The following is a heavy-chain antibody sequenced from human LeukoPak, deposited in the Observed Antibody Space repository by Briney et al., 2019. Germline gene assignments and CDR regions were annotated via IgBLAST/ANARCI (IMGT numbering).Heavy chain of an antibody. J-gene: IGHJ6*04. D-gene: IGHD3-10*02. CDR1: GFTFSDYT. CDR3: AELGITMIGGV. V-gene: IGHV3-48*04. CDR2: ISSSSSTV. Sequence: GGSLRLSCAASGFTFSDYTMNWVRQAPGKGLEWVSYISSSSSTVYYADSVKGRFTISRDNAKNSLYLQMNSLRAEDTAVYYCAELGITMIGGVWGKGTTVTISS.